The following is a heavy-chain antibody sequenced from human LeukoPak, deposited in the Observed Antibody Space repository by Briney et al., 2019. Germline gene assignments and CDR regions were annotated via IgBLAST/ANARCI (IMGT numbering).Heavy chain of an antibody. CDR3: ARDAHFDWSDYYFDY. V-gene: IGHV3-53*01. J-gene: IGHJ4*02. Sequence: GGSLRLSCAASGFTFSSKAMSWVRQAPGKGLEWVSVIYSGGSTYYADSVKGRFTISRDNSKNTLYLQMNSLRAEDTAVYYCARDAHFDWSDYYFDYWGQGTLVTVSS. CDR2: IYSGGST. CDR1: GFTFSSKA. D-gene: IGHD3-9*01.